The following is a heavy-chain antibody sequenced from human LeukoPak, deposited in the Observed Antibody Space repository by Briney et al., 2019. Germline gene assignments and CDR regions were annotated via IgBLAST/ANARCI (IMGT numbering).Heavy chain of an antibody. D-gene: IGHD3-10*01. J-gene: IGHJ4*02. CDR2: IYYSGST. Sequence: PSETLSLTCTVSGGSISSYYWSWIRQPPGKGLEWIGYIYYSGSTNYNPSLKGRVTISVDTSKNQFSLKLSSVTAADTAVYYCARSHGSGSYYNLNDYWGQGTLVTVSS. CDR3: ARSHGSGSYYNLNDY. CDR1: GGSISSYY. V-gene: IGHV4-59*01.